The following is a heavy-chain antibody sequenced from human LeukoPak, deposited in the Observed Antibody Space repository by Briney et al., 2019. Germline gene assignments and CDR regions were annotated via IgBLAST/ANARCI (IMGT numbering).Heavy chain of an antibody. CDR2: INHSGST. CDR1: GGSFSGYY. Sequence: SETLSLTCAVYGGSFSGYYWSWIRQPPGKGLEWIGEINHSGSTNYNPSLKSRVTISVDTSKNQFSLKLSSVTAADTAAYYCARGSTYYYDSSGYSDYWGQGTLVTVSS. D-gene: IGHD3-22*01. CDR3: ARGSTYYYDSSGYSDY. J-gene: IGHJ4*02. V-gene: IGHV4-34*01.